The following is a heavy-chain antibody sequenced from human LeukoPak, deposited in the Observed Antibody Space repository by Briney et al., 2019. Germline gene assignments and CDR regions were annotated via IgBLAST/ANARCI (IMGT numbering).Heavy chain of an antibody. Sequence: PSETLSLTCDLSGGSCDDYYCSWIRQPPGKGPEWIGEIHPHGIFYYNSSLMSRVTISIDTSKTQFSLRLTSVTAADTAFYYCSRGRDRSKAGDHWGPGSLVTVSS. CDR1: GGSCDDYY. J-gene: IGHJ4*02. V-gene: IGHV4-34*01. CDR3: SRGRDRSKAGDH. CDR2: IHPHGIF. D-gene: IGHD5-24*01.